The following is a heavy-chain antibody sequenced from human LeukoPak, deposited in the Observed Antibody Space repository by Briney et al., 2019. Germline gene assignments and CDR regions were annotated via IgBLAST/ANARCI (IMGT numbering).Heavy chain of an antibody. Sequence: GGSLRLSCAASGFTFSSYTMSWVRQAPGKGLEWVSAISGSGGSTYYADSVKGRFTISRDNSKNTLYLQMNSLRAEDTAVYYCAKSMSIWFGELFDYWGQGTLVTVSS. CDR2: ISGSGGST. CDR3: AKSMSIWFGELFDY. CDR1: GFTFSSYT. D-gene: IGHD3-10*01. J-gene: IGHJ4*02. V-gene: IGHV3-23*01.